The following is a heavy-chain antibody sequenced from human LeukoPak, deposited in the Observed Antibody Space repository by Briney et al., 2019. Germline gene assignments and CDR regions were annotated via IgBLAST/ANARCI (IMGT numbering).Heavy chain of an antibody. CDR2: ISGSGGST. CDR3: AKTYDYVYYYYMDV. CDR1: GFTFSSYA. Sequence: GGSLRLSCAASGFTFSSYAMSWVRQAPGKGLEWVSVISGSGGSTYYADSVKGRFTISRDNFKNTLYLQMNSLRAEDTAVYYCAKTYDYVYYYYMDVWGKGTTVTVSS. D-gene: IGHD3-16*01. V-gene: IGHV3-23*01. J-gene: IGHJ6*03.